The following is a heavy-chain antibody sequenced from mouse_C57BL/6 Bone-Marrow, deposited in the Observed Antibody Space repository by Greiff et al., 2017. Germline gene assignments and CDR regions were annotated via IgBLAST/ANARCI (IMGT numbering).Heavy chain of an antibody. D-gene: IGHD1-1*01. CDR2: IDPSDSET. J-gene: IGHJ1*03. CDR3: AGWVDYYGSSYDWYFDV. V-gene: IGHV1-52*01. Sequence: VQLQQPGAELVRPGSSVKLSCKASGYTFTSYWMHWVKQRPIQGLEWIGNIDPSDSETHYNHKFKDKATLTVDKSSSTAYMQRSSLTSEDSAVYSCAGWVDYYGSSYDWYFDVWGTGTTVTVSS. CDR1: GYTFTSYW.